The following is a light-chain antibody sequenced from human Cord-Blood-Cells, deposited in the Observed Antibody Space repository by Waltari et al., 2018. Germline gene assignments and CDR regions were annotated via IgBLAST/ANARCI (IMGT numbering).Light chain of an antibody. Sequence: DIQMTQSPYSLSASVGDRVTITCRASQSISSYLNWYQQKPGKAPKLLIYAASSLQSGVPSRFSGSGSGTDFTLTISSLQPEDFATYYCQQSYSTPGFGPGTKVDIK. V-gene: IGKV1-39*01. CDR2: AAS. CDR1: QSISSY. CDR3: QQSYSTPG. J-gene: IGKJ3*01.